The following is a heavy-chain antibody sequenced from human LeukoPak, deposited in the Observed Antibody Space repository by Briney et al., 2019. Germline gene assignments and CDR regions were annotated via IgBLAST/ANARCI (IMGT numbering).Heavy chain of an antibody. CDR2: ISSSTSTI. CDR1: GFTFSSYT. Sequence: GGSLRLSCAASGFTFSSYTMNWVRQAPGKRLEWVSSISSSTSTIHYADSVKGRFTIFRDNAKNSLYLQMNSLRAEDTAAYYCARDRKGALLWFGISRWYFDLWGRGTLVTVSS. D-gene: IGHD3-10*01. J-gene: IGHJ2*01. CDR3: ARDRKGALLWFGISRWYFDL. V-gene: IGHV3-48*01.